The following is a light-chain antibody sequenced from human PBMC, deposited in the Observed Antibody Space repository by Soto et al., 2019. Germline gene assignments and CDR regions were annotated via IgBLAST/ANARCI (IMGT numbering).Light chain of an antibody. CDR2: EDT. CDR3: CSSAGDTLVV. V-gene: IGLV2-23*01. Sequence: QSALTQPASVSGSPGQSITISCTGTSSDVGSYNTVSWYQQHPGKAPKLMIVEDTERPSGVSHRFSASKSGNTAYLSISGLQAEDEAYYYCCSSAGDTLVVFGGGTKLTVL. CDR1: SSDVGSYNT. J-gene: IGLJ2*01.